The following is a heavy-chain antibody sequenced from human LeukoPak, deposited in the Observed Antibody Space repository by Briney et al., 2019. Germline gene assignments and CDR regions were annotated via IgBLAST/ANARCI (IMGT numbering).Heavy chain of an antibody. Sequence: ASVKVSCKASGYTFTSYAMNWVRQAPGQGLEWMGWISVYNGNTNYAQKFQGRVTVTTDTSTSTAYMELRNLRSADTAVYYCARWADYGYKYYMDVWGKGTTVTISS. CDR1: GYTFTSYA. CDR3: ARWADYGYKYYMDV. V-gene: IGHV1-18*01. CDR2: ISVYNGNT. J-gene: IGHJ6*04. D-gene: IGHD4-17*01.